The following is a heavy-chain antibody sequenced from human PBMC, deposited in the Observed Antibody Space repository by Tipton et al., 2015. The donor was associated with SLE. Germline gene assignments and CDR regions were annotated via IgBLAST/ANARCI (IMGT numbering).Heavy chain of an antibody. V-gene: IGHV3-30-3*01. J-gene: IGHJ4*02. CDR1: GFTFSSYA. D-gene: IGHD3-9*01. CDR3: ARAELRYLGGVMPASFDY. CDR2: ISYDGSNK. Sequence: SLRLSCAASGFTFSSYAMHWVRQAPGKGLEWVAVISYDGSNKYYADSVKGRFTISRDNSKNTLYLQMNSLRAEDTAVYYCARAELRYLGGVMPASFDYWGQGTLVTVSS.